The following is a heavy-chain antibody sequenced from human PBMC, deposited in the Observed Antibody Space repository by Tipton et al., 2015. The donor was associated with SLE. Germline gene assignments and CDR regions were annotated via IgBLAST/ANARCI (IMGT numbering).Heavy chain of an antibody. CDR1: GFSISDYY. Sequence: GSLRLSCAASGFSISDYYMNWIRQAPGKGLEWVSAITGSGDRTYYIDSVKGRFTISRDNSKNSLYLQMNGLRAEDTAVYYCARSPVDYWNGYSAWGQGTLVAVSS. CDR3: ARSPVDYWNGYSA. CDR2: ITGSGDRT. D-gene: IGHD3-3*01. V-gene: IGHV3-23*01. J-gene: IGHJ4*02.